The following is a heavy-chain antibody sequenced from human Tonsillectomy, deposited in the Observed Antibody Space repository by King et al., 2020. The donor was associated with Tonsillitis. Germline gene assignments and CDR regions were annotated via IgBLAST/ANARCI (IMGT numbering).Heavy chain of an antibody. CDR1: GFTFSNFG. CDR2: ISSTTNII. D-gene: IGHD3-10*01. V-gene: IGHV3-48*01. J-gene: IGHJ4*02. Sequence: VQLVESGGGLVQPRGSLRLSCAASGFTFSNFGMNWVRQAPGKGLEWVSYISSTTNIIYYADSVKGRFTISRDNAKNSLFLQMNSLRAEDTAVYYCARGDHYYGSGSYDPFFFDYWGQGTLVTVSS. CDR3: ARGDHYYGSGSYDPFFFDY.